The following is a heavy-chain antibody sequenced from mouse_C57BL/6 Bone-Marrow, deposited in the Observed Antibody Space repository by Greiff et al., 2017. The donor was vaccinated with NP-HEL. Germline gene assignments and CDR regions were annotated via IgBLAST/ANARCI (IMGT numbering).Heavy chain of an antibody. Sequence: VQLQESGAELAKPGASVKLSCKASGYTFTSYWMHWVKQRPGQGLEWIGYINPSSGYTKYNQKFKDKATLTADKSSSTAYMQLSSLTYEDSAVYYCARSVEGPHWYIDVWGTGTTVTVSS. V-gene: IGHV1-7*01. J-gene: IGHJ1*03. CDR1: GYTFTSYW. CDR2: INPSSGYT. CDR3: ARSVEGPHWYIDV. D-gene: IGHD1-1*01.